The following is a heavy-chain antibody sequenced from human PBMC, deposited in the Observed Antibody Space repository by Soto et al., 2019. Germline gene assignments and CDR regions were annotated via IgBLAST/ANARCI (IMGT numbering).Heavy chain of an antibody. CDR2: ISAYNGNT. CDR1: GYTFTNYG. Sequence: ASVKVSCKASGYTFTNYGISWVRQAPGQGLEWMGWISAYNGNTNYAQKFQGRVTMTTDTSTTTAYMDLRNLRSDDTTVYHCARSIGENWNHWFDPWGQGTLVTVSS. J-gene: IGHJ5*01. V-gene: IGHV1-18*01. CDR3: ARSIGENWNHWFDP. D-gene: IGHD1-1*01.